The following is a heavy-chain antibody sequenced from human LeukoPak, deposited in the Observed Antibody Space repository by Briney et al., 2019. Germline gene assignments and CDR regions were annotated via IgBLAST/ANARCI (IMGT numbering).Heavy chain of an antibody. CDR1: GFTFSSYA. J-gene: IGHJ4*02. CDR3: AKDHLDKYGSGSFPKPSFGN. Sequence: PGGSLRLSCAASGFTFSSYAMSWVRQAPGKGLEWVSAISGSGGSTYYADSVKGRFTISRDNSKNTLYLQMNSLRAEDTALYYCAKDHLDKYGSGSFPKPSFGNWGQGTLVTVSS. V-gene: IGHV3-23*01. CDR2: ISGSGGST. D-gene: IGHD3-10*01.